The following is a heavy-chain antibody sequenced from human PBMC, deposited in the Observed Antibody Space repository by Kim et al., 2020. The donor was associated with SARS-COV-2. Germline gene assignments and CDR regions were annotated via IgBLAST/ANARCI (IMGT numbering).Heavy chain of an antibody. V-gene: IGHV3-30*18. J-gene: IGHJ6*02. CDR1: GFTFSSYG. D-gene: IGHD6-6*01. CDR2: ISYDGSNK. Sequence: GGSLRLSCAASGFTFSSYGMHWVRQAPGKGLEWVAVISYDGSNKYYADSVKGRFTISRDNSKNTLYLQMNSLRAEDTAVYYCAKDISSSAGYYYGMDVWGQGTTVTVSS. CDR3: AKDISSSAGYYYGMDV.